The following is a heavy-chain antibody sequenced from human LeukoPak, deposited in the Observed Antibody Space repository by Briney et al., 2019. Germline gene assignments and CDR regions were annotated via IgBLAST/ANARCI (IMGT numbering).Heavy chain of an antibody. CDR3: AKALGGGIQLWLSHVHAFDI. CDR2: ISSSGSTI. D-gene: IGHD5-18*01. Sequence: GGSLRLSCAASGFTFSDYYMSWIRQAPGKGLEWVSYISSSGSTIYYADSVKGRFTISRDNAKNSLYLQMNSLRAEDTAVYYCAKALGGGIQLWLSHVHAFDIWGQGTMVTVSS. CDR1: GFTFSDYY. V-gene: IGHV3-11*01. J-gene: IGHJ3*02.